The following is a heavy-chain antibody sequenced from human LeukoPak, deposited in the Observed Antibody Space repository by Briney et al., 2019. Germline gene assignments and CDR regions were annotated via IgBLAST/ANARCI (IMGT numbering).Heavy chain of an antibody. V-gene: IGHV4-38-2*01. D-gene: IGHD2-2*01. CDR3: ARRQYQLPFDY. CDR2: IYHSGST. Sequence: SETLSLTCAVSGYSISSGYYWGWIRQPPGKGLEWIGSIYHSGSTDYNPSLKSRATISVATPKNQFSLNLSSVTAADTAVYYCARRQYQLPFDYWGQGTLVTVSS. CDR1: GYSISSGYY. J-gene: IGHJ4*02.